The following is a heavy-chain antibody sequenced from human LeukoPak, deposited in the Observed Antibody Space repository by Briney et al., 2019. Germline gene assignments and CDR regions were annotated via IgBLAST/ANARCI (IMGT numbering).Heavy chain of an antibody. CDR2: IYHSGST. J-gene: IGHJ4*02. CDR3: ARDDLAGAKGVVGNDY. D-gene: IGHD1-26*01. V-gene: IGHV4-4*02. Sequence: PSETLSLTCAVSGGSISSSNWWSWVRQPLGKGLEWIGEIYHSGSTNYNPSLKSRVTISVDKSKNQFSLKLSSVTAADTAVYYCARDDLAGAKGVVGNDYWGQRTLVTVSS. CDR1: GGSISSSNW.